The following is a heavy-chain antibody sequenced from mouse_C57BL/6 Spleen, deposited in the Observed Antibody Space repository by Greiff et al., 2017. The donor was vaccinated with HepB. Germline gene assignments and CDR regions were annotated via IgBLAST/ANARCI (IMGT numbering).Heavy chain of an antibody. Sequence: QLQQSGPELVKPGASVKISCKASGYTFTDYYMNWVKQSHGKSLEWIGDINPNNGGTSYNQKFKGKATLTVDKSSSTAYMELRSLTSEDSAVYYCARSNWDGAYWGQGTLVTVSA. CDR3: ARSNWDGAY. D-gene: IGHD4-1*01. V-gene: IGHV1-26*01. CDR2: INPNNGGT. J-gene: IGHJ3*01. CDR1: GYTFTDYY.